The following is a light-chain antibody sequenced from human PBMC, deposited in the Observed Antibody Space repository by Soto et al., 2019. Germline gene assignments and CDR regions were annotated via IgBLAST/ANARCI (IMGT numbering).Light chain of an antibody. CDR2: DVT. Sequence: QSVLTQPASVSGSPGQSITISCTGTSSVVGGYDYVSWYLQHPGKAPKLMIYDVTNRPSGVSNRFSGSKSGNTASLTISGLQAEDEADYYCSSYTTSSTLVFGTGTKVTVL. J-gene: IGLJ1*01. CDR3: SSYTTSSTLV. V-gene: IGLV2-14*01. CDR1: SSVVGGYDY.